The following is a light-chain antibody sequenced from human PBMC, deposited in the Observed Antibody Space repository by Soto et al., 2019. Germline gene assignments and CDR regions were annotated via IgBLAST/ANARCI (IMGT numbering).Light chain of an antibody. CDR3: AAWDDSLNGPV. CDR1: NSNIGNNA. V-gene: IGLV1-36*01. CDR2: YDD. Sequence: QSVLTQPPSVSGAPRQRVTISCSGNNSNIGNNAVNWYQQLPGKAPKLLIYYDDLLPSGVSDRFSGSKSGTSASLAISGLQSEDEAGYYCAAWDDSLNGPVFGGGTKLTVL. J-gene: IGLJ2*01.